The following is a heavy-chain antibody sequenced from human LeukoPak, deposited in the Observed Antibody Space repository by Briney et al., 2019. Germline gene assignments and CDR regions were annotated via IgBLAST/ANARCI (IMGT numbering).Heavy chain of an antibody. CDR1: GGSISSGGYY. J-gene: IGHJ4*02. Sequence: SETLSLTCTVSGGSISSGGYYWSWIRQPPGKGLEWIGYIYHSGSTYYNPSLKSRVTISVDRSKNQFSLKLSSVTAADTAVYYCATYSIGYPYQFDYWGQGTLVTVSS. CDR2: IYHSGST. CDR3: ATYSIGYPYQFDY. D-gene: IGHD3-22*01. V-gene: IGHV4-30-2*02.